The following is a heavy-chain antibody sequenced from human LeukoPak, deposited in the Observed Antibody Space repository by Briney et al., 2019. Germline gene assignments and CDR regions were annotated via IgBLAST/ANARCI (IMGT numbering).Heavy chain of an antibody. CDR1: GFTFSNYW. CDR3: ATYSSLNRREFQY. Sequence: GGSLRLSCEGSGFTFSNYWMGWVRQAPGKGLQWVANIKTDGSEKYYVDSVKGRFTISRGNAKNSLYLQMNGLRAEDTAVYYCATYSSLNRREFQYWGQGTLLTVSS. CDR2: IKTDGSEK. J-gene: IGHJ1*01. V-gene: IGHV3-7*01. D-gene: IGHD3-22*01.